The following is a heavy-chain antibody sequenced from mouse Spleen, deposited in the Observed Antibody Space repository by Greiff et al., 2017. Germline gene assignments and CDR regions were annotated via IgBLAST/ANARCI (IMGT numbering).Heavy chain of an antibody. CDR3: ARPPGLRNYWDFDV. J-gene: IGHJ1*01. V-gene: IGHV5-17*01. Sequence: EVKLMESGGGLVKPGGSLKLSCAASGFTFSDYGMHWVRQAPEKGLEWVAYISSGSSTIYYADTVKGRFTISRDNAKNTLFLQMTSLRSEDTAMYYCARPPGLRNYWDFDVWGAGTTVTVSS. D-gene: IGHD2-4*01. CDR2: ISSGSSTI. CDR1: GFTFSDYG.